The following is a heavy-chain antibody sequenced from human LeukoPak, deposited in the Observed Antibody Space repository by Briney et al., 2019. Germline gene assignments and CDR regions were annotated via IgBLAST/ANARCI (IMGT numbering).Heavy chain of an antibody. D-gene: IGHD3-10*01. J-gene: IGHJ6*04. CDR2: ISGSGGST. CDR3: AKDRHFEGSGSSTWEWDV. Sequence: PGGSLRLSCAASGFTVSSKYMSWVRQAPGKGLEWVSAISGSGGSTYYAVSVKGRFTISRDKSKNTLSLQMNILRAEDTAVYYCAKDRHFEGSGSSTWEWDVWGKGTTVTISS. CDR1: GFTVSSKY. V-gene: IGHV3-23*01.